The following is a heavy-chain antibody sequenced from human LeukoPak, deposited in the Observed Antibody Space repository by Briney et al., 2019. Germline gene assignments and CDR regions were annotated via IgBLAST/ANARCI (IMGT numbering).Heavy chain of an antibody. CDR2: MNPNSGNT. CDR3: ARDPPLIYCSGGSCYPYY. Sequence: ASVRVSCKASGYTFTNYGINWVRQASGQGLEWMGWMNPNSGNTGSAQKFQGRVTMTSNTSISTAYMELSSLRSDDTAVYYCARDPPLIYCSGGSCYPYYWGQGTLVTVSS. V-gene: IGHV1-8*01. J-gene: IGHJ4*02. CDR1: GYTFTNYG. D-gene: IGHD2-15*01.